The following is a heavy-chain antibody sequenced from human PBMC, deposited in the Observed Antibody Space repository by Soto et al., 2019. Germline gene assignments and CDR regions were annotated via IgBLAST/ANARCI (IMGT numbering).Heavy chain of an antibody. Sequence: QVQLVESGGGLVKPGGSLRLSCAASGFTFSDHFMSWIRQAPGQGLEWVSYVSRSGSSIYYADSVKGRFTISRDNAKNSLYRQMNSLRAEDTAVYYCARVPKGVVVAANDYWGQGSLVTVSS. V-gene: IGHV3-11*01. CDR2: VSRSGSSI. J-gene: IGHJ4*02. CDR1: GFTFSDHF. D-gene: IGHD2-15*01. CDR3: ARVPKGVVVAANDY.